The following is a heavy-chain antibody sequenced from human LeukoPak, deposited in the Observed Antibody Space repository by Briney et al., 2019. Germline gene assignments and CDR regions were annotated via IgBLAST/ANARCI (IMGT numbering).Heavy chain of an antibody. CDR2: ISDDGRSK. D-gene: IGHD4-17*01. V-gene: IGHV3-30*18. J-gene: IGHJ4*02. CDR3: AKRPSDYGDYVSYFDY. Sequence: GGSLRLSCAASGFSFNSYGMHWVRQAPGKGLEWVGVISDDGRSKDYADSVKGRFTISRDNSKDTLYLQMNSLRAEDTAVYYCAKRPSDYGDYVSYFDYWGQGTLVTVSS. CDR1: GFSFNSYG.